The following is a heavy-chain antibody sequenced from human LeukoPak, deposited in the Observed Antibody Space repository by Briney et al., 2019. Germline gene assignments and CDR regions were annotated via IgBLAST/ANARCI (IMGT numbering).Heavy chain of an antibody. V-gene: IGHV4-61*08. J-gene: IGHJ4*02. CDR2: IYYSGST. CDR3: ARVTYCGGDWPGFDY. Sequence: SGTLSLTCTVAGGSISSSVYYWSWIRQPPGTGLEWIGCIYYSGSTNYNPSLKSRVTISVDTSKNQFSLKLSSVTAADTAVYYCARVTYCGGDWPGFDYWGQGTLVTVSS. D-gene: IGHD2-21*02. CDR1: GGSISSSVYY.